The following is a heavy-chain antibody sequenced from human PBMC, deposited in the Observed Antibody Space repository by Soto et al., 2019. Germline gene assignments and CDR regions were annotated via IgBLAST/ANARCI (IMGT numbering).Heavy chain of an antibody. CDR3: TKRRNVLRFLEWSSGMEV. J-gene: IGHJ6*02. V-gene: IGHV3-30*18. Sequence: GGSLRLSCAASGFTFSNYGMHWVRQAPGKGLEWVAFISDDGSNKYYADSMKGRFTMSRDNSKSTLYLQMNSLRVEDTAVYYCTKRRNVLRFLEWSSGMEVWGQGTTVTVSS. CDR1: GFTFSNYG. CDR2: ISDDGSNK. D-gene: IGHD3-3*01.